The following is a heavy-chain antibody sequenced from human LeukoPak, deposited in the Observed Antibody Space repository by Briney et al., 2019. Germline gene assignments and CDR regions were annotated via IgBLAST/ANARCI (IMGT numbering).Heavy chain of an antibody. CDR1: GGSFSGYY. Sequence: SETLSLTCAVYGGSFSGYYWSWIRQPPGKGLEWIGEINHSGSTNYNPSLKSRVTISVDTSKNQFSLKLSSVTAADTAVYYCARGINYDFWSGYRKNWFDPWGQGTLVTVSS. CDR2: INHSGST. D-gene: IGHD3-3*01. J-gene: IGHJ5*02. V-gene: IGHV4-34*01. CDR3: ARGINYDFWSGYRKNWFDP.